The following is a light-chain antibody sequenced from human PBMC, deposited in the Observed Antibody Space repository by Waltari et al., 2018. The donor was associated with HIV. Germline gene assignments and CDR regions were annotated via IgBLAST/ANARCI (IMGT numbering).Light chain of an antibody. CDR1: QSVLYISDNNNY. CDR3: QRYYSNPLT. V-gene: IGKV4-1*01. J-gene: IGKJ4*01. CDR2: WAT. Sequence: DIVMTQSPDSLAVSLGERATIHCQSSQSVLYISDNNNYLAWYQQKAGQPPKLLIYWATIRESGVPDRFSGSGSGTDFTLTVSSLQAEDVATYYCQRYYSNPLTFGGGTKVEIK.